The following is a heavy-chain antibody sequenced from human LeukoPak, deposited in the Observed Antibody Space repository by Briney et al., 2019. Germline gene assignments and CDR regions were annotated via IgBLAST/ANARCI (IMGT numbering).Heavy chain of an antibody. CDR1: GGSISSGGYS. CDR2: IYHSGST. D-gene: IGHD4-17*01. CDR3: ARVGLDYGDYYFDY. Sequence: KPSETLSLTCAVSGGSISSGGYSWSWIRQPPGKGLEWIGYIYHSGSTYYNPSLKSRVTISVDRSKNQFSLKLSSVTAADTAVYYCARVGLDYGDYYFDYWGQGTLVTVSS. V-gene: IGHV4-30-2*01. J-gene: IGHJ4*02.